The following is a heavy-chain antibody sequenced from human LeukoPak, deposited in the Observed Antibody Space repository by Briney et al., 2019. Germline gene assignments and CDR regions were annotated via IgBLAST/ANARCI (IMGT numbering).Heavy chain of an antibody. CDR1: GFTSGIYA. Sequence: GGSLRLSCVASGFTSGIYAMSWVRHAPGKGLEWVSTINDSGGSTYYADSVKGRFTISRDNSYNTLYLQMNSLRAEDTAVYYCAKSAMSDSSGYYFDSWGQGTLVTVSS. V-gene: IGHV3-23*01. D-gene: IGHD3-22*01. CDR2: INDSGGST. J-gene: IGHJ4*02. CDR3: AKSAMSDSSGYYFDS.